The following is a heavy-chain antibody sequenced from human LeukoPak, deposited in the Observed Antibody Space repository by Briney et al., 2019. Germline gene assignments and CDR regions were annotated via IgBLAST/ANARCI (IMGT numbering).Heavy chain of an antibody. D-gene: IGHD3-3*01. Sequence: ASVKVSCKASGYTFTSFDINWVRQATGQGLEWMGWMNPNSGNTGYAQKFQGRATMTRNTSISTAYMELSSLRSEDTAVYYCARAPSWSGYSSYYYMDVWGKGTTVTVSS. CDR3: ARAPSWSGYSSYYYMDV. CDR2: MNPNSGNT. CDR1: GYTFTSFD. V-gene: IGHV1-8*01. J-gene: IGHJ6*03.